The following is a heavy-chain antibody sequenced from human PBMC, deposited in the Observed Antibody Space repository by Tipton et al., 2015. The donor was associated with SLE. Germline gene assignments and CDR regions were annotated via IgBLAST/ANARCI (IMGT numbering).Heavy chain of an antibody. D-gene: IGHD3-16*01. CDR1: GGSISSGSDY. J-gene: IGHJ4*02. Sequence: TLSLTCTVSGGSISSGSDYWSWIRQPAGKGLEWIGHIYTSGSTNYNPSLKSRVTISVDTSKNQFSLKLSSVTAADTAVYYCARRNDDYDYIWGIDYWGQGTLVTVSS. CDR3: ARRNDDYDYIWGIDY. V-gene: IGHV4-61*09. CDR2: IYTSGST.